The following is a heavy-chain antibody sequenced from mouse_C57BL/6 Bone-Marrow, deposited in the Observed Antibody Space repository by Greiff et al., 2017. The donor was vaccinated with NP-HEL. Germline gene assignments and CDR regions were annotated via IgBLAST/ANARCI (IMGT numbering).Heavy chain of an antibody. CDR2: IRSKSNNYAT. CDR3: VSRAWFAY. CDR1: GFSFNTYA. J-gene: IGHJ3*01. V-gene: IGHV10-1*01. Sequence: EVQGVESGGGLVQPKGSLKLSCAASGFSFNTYAMNWVRQAPGKGLEWVARIRSKSNNYATYYADSVKDRFTTSRDDSESMLYLQMNNLKTEDTAMYYCVSRAWFAYWGQGTLVTVSA.